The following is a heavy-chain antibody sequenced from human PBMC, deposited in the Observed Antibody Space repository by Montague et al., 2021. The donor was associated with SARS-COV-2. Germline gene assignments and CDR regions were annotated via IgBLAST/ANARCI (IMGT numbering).Heavy chain of an antibody. CDR3: TRDPITGTTGTIYNYYGMDV. CDR1: GGSFSGYY. D-gene: IGHD1-20*01. Sequence: SETLSLTCAVYGGSFSGYYWSWIRQSPGKGLEWIGEINHSGTTNXNPSLKSRVTISGDMSKNQFSLNVSSVTAADTAVYYCTRDPITGTTGTIYNYYGMDVWGQGTTVTVSS. CDR2: INHSGTT. J-gene: IGHJ6*02. V-gene: IGHV4-34*01.